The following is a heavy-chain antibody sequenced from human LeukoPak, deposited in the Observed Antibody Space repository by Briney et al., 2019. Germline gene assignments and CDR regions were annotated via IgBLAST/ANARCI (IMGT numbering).Heavy chain of an antibody. CDR1: GFTFSTYW. Sequence: GGSLRLSCAASGFTFSTYWMHWVRQTPGKGRVWVSSIRNDGTTTNYADSVKGRFTISRDNAKNTLYLQMNSLRAEDTAVYYCVRLYKIEGADLWGRGTLVTVSS. J-gene: IGHJ2*01. CDR2: IRNDGTTT. D-gene: IGHD1-14*01. V-gene: IGHV3-74*01. CDR3: VRLYKIEGADL.